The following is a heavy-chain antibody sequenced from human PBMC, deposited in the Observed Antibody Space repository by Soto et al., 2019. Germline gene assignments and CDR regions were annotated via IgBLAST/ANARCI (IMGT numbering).Heavy chain of an antibody. J-gene: IGHJ4*02. CDR3: ARGPPFGY. D-gene: IGHD3-10*01. CDR1: GGSISRGGYS. Sequence: SETLSLTCTVCGGSISRGGYSWSWIRQPPGKGLEWIGYIYHSGSTYYNPSLKSRVTISVDRSKNQFSLKLSSVTAADTAVYCCARGPPFGYWGQGTLVTVSS. V-gene: IGHV4-30-2*01. CDR2: IYHSGST.